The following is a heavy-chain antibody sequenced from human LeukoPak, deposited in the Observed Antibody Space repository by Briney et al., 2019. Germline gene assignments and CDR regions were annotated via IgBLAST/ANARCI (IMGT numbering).Heavy chain of an antibody. Sequence: GGSLRLSCAASGFTVSTNYMNWVRQAPGKGLEWVSVIYSGGSTYYADSVKGRFTISRDNSKNTLYLQMNSLRAEDTAVYYCASGGGYDSSGYRYSWGQGTLVTVSS. D-gene: IGHD3-22*01. CDR2: IYSGGST. CDR1: GFTVSTNY. CDR3: ASGGGYDSSGYRYS. V-gene: IGHV3-66*01. J-gene: IGHJ4*02.